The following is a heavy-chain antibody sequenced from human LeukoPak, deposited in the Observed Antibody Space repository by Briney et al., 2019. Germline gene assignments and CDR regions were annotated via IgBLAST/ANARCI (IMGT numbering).Heavy chain of an antibody. CDR3: ARGRSITLLRGVAMSDGFDI. CDR2: ISSSSSYI. V-gene: IGHV3-21*01. D-gene: IGHD3-10*01. Sequence: GGSLRLSCAASGFTFSSYSMNWVRQAPGKGLEWVSSISSSSSYIYYADSVKGRFTISRDNAKNSLYLQMNSLRAEDTAVYYCARGRSITLLRGVAMSDGFDIWGQGAMVTVSS. J-gene: IGHJ3*02. CDR1: GFTFSSYS.